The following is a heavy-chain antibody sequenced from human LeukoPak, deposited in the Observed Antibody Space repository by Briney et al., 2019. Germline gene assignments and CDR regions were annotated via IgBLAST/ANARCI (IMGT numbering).Heavy chain of an antibody. D-gene: IGHD4/OR15-4a*01. CDR2: INPSGGST. Sequence: ASVKVSCKASGYTFSSNYMHWVRQAPGQGLEWMGIINPSGGSTNYAQKFQGRVTMTRDTSTSTVYMELSSLRSDDTAVYYCARVVLGYYYYMDVWGKGTTVTVSS. V-gene: IGHV1-46*01. CDR1: GYTFSSNY. J-gene: IGHJ6*03. CDR3: ARVVLGYYYYMDV.